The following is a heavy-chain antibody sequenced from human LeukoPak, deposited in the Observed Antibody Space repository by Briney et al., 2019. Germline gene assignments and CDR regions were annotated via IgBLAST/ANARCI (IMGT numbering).Heavy chain of an antibody. V-gene: IGHV4-30-2*06. CDR2: IYPSGRT. D-gene: IGHD3-10*01. Sequence: NPSETLSLTCADSGGSISSGGYSWSWIRQSPEKGLEWIGYIYPSGRTYYNPSLKSRLNMSLDKSKNQFSLKLNSVTAADTAMYYCASHHYGPFDYWGQGTLITVSS. J-gene: IGHJ4*02. CDR3: ASHHYGPFDY. CDR1: GGSISSGGYS.